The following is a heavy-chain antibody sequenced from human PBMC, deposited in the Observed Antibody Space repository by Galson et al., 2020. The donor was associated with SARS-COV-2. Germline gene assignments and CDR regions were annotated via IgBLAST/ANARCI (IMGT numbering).Heavy chain of an antibody. CDR2: INPNSGGT. Sequence: ASVKVSCKASGYTFTGYYMHWVRQAPGQGLEWMGRINPNSGGTNYAQKFQGRVTMTRDTSISTAYMELSRLRSDDTAVYYCAVLWFGELLYAFDYWGQGTLVTVSS. D-gene: IGHD3-10*01. CDR1: GYTFTGYY. CDR3: AVLWFGELLYAFDY. J-gene: IGHJ4*02. V-gene: IGHV1-2*06.